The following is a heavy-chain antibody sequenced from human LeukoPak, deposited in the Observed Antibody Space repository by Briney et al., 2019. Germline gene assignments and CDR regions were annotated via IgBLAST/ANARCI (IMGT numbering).Heavy chain of an antibody. CDR1: GFSFRTYV. D-gene: IGHD5-24*01. CDR2: VGGDGHVT. V-gene: IGHV3-23*01. Sequence: PGGSLRLSCAASGFSFRTYVLSWVRRAPGKGLAWVSSVGGDGHVTYYADSVKGRFTISRDNSKNTLFLQMDSLRVEDTAVYYCAKGISADGYNFERGADYWGQGTQVTVST. CDR3: AKGISADGYNFERGADY. J-gene: IGHJ4*02.